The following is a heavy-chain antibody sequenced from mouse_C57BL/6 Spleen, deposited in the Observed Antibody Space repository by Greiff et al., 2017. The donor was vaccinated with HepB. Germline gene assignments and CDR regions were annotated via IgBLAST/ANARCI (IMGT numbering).Heavy chain of an antibody. CDR1: GFTFSDYG. V-gene: IGHV5-17*01. CDR3: ARILPKNYFDY. J-gene: IGHJ2*01. CDR2: ISSGSSTI. Sequence: EVKLQESGGGLVKPGGSLKLSCAASGFTFSDYGMHWVRQAPEKGLEWVAYISSGSSTIYYADTVKGRFTISRDNAKNTLFLQMTSLRSEDTAMYYCARILPKNYFDYWGQGTTLTVSS.